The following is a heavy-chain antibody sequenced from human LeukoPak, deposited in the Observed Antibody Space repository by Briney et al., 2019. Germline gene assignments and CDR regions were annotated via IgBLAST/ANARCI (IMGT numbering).Heavy chain of an antibody. Sequence: GGSLGLSCAASGFTFSDYYMSWIRQAPGKGLEWVSYISSSSYTNYADSVKGRFTISRDNAKNSLYLQMNSLRAEDTAVYYCASAPGGFHFPSYFDYWGQGTLVTVSS. V-gene: IGHV3-11*06. CDR2: ISSSSYT. J-gene: IGHJ4*02. D-gene: IGHD2/OR15-2a*01. CDR3: ASAPGGFHFPSYFDY. CDR1: GFTFSDYY.